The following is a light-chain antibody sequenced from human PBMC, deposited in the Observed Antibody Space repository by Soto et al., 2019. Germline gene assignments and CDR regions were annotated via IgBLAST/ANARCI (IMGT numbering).Light chain of an antibody. V-gene: IGKV3-11*01. CDR2: DTS. CDR1: QSVYSY. CDR3: HQRSNWPGT. Sequence: EVVLTQSPATLSLSPGERATLSCRASQSVYSYLAWYQQRPGQAPRLLIYDTSNRATGIPARFSGSGSGTDFTLTISSLGPEDFAVYYCHQRSNWPGTFGGGTKVEIK. J-gene: IGKJ4*01.